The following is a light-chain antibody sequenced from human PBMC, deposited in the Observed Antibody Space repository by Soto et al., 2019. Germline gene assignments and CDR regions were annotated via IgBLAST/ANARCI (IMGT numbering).Light chain of an antibody. J-gene: IGKJ2*01. Sequence: DIQMTQSPSFLSASVGDRVTITCRASQSISSYLNWYQQKPGKAPKLLIYAASSLQSGVPSRFSGSGSGTEFTLTISSLQPDDFATYYCQQYDSYLYTFGQGTKLEIK. CDR2: AAS. CDR1: QSISSY. V-gene: IGKV1-39*01. CDR3: QQYDSYLYT.